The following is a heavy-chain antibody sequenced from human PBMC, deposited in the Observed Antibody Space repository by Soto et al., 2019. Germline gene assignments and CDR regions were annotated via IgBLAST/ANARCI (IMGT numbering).Heavy chain of an antibody. Sequence: PSETLSLTCVVSGGSISSSNWWSWVRQSPGKGLEWIEKSHYNGNTKYNEFLKSRVTISIDPSKNLFSLKLSSVTAADTAVYYCARTYSGYDRYFDYWGQGTLVTVSS. CDR1: GGSISSSNW. D-gene: IGHD5-12*01. V-gene: IGHV4-4*02. CDR2: SHYNGNT. CDR3: ARTYSGYDRYFDY. J-gene: IGHJ4*02.